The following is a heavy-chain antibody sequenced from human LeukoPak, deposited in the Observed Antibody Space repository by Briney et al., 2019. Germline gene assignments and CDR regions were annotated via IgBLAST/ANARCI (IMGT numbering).Heavy chain of an antibody. D-gene: IGHD5/OR15-5a*01. Sequence: PGESLKLSCAASGFTFSASPIHWVRQASGKGLEWVGRIRSKAHSYATAYAESVKGRFTISRDDSENTAYLQMNSLKTEDTAVYYCTRRVGDSYFYGMDVWGQGTPVTVSS. CDR3: TRRVGDSYFYGMDV. CDR2: IRSKAHSYAT. V-gene: IGHV3-73*01. J-gene: IGHJ6*02. CDR1: GFTFSASP.